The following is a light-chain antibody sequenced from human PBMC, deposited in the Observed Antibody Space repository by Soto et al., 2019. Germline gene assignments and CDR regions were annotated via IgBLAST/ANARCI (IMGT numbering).Light chain of an antibody. CDR1: QSVSSN. Sequence: EIVMTQSPATLSVSPGERATRSCRASQSVSSNLAWYQQKPGQAPRLLIYGASTRATGIPARFSGSGSGTEFTLTINSLQAEDVAVNYCQQYYTAPLTFGGGTKVEIK. J-gene: IGKJ4*01. V-gene: IGKV3D-15*01. CDR3: QQYYTAPLT. CDR2: GAS.